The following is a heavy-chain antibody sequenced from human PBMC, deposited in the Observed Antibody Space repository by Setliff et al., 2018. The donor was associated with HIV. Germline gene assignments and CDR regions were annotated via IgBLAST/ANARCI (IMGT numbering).Heavy chain of an antibody. V-gene: IGHV3-7*03. J-gene: IGHJ4*02. D-gene: IGHD4-17*01. CDR2: IKPDGSEK. Sequence: PGGSLRLSCAVSGFTFRTYWMSWVRQTPGKGLEWVANIKPDGSEKYYVDSVKGRFAISRDKAKNSLSRQMNSLRADDTAVYYCARDYYGGFGDYDFGDYFDYWGQGALVTVSS. CDR3: ARDYYGGFGDYDFGDYFDY. CDR1: GFTFRTYW.